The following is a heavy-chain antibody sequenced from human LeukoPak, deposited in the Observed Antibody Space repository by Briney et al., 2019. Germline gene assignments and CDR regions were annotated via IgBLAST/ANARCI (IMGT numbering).Heavy chain of an antibody. V-gene: IGHV1-8*01. J-gene: IGHJ4*02. Sequence: ASVKVSCKASGYTFTSYDINWVRQATGQGLEWMGWMNPNSGNTGYAQKFQGRVTITADKSTSTAYMELSSLRSEDTAVYYCASTLEMATIGFDYWGQGTLVTVSS. D-gene: IGHD5-24*01. CDR2: MNPNSGNT. CDR3: ASTLEMATIGFDY. CDR1: GYTFTSYD.